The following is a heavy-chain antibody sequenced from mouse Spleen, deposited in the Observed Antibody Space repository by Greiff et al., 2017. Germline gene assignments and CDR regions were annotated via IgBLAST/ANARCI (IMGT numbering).Heavy chain of an antibody. CDR3: ARRDDHDAMDY. V-gene: IGHV1-54*01. J-gene: IGHJ4*01. D-gene: IGHD3-3*01. CDR2: INPGSGGT. Sequence: QVQLQQSGAELVRPGTSVKVSCKASGYAFTNYLIEWVKQRPGQGLEWIGVINPGSGGTNYNEKFKGKATLTADKSSSTAYMQLSSLTSEDSAVYFCARRDDHDAMDYWGQGTSVTVSS. CDR1: GYAFTNYL.